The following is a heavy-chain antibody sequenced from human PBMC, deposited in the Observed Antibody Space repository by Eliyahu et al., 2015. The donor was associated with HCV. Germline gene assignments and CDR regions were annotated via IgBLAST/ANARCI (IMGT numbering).Heavy chain of an antibody. D-gene: IGHD1-26*01. CDR2: ISYDGSNK. CDR3: ARDRGSHGYNGMDV. Sequence: QVQLVESGGGVVQPGXSLRLXXAAXGLXFSSYALHWVCQAPGKGLEWVAVISYDGSNKYYADSVKGRXTISRDNSKNTVYLQMNSPRAEDTAVYYCARDRGSHGYNGMDVWGQGTTVTVSS. J-gene: IGHJ6*01. CDR1: GLXFSSYA. V-gene: IGHV3-30*04.